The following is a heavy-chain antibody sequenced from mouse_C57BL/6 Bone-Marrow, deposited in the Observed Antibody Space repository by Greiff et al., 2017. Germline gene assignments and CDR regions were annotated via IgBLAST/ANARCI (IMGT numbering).Heavy chain of an antibody. CDR2: IDPENGDT. Sequence: VQLQQSGAELVRPGASVKLSCTASGFNIKDDYMHWVKQRPEQGLEWIGWIDPENGDTEYASKFQGKATITADTSSNTAYLQLSSLTSEDTAVYYCTTFYSYGSSTCWFAYWGQGTLVTVSS. CDR1: GFNIKDDY. D-gene: IGHD1-1*01. J-gene: IGHJ3*01. V-gene: IGHV14-4*01. CDR3: TTFYSYGSSTCWFAY.